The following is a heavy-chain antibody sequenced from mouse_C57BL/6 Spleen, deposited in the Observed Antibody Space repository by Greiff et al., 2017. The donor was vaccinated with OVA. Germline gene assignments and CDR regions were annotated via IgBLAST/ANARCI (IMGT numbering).Heavy chain of an antibody. J-gene: IGHJ1*03. CDR3: ARGDDYGWYFDV. D-gene: IGHD2-4*01. CDR2: ISDGGSYT. CDR1: GFTFSSYA. V-gene: IGHV5-4*01. Sequence: EVQVVESGGGLVKPGGSLKLSCAASGFTFSSYAMSWVRQTPEKRLEWVATISDGGSYTYYPDNVKGRVTISRDNAKNNLYLQMSHLKSEDTAMYYCARGDDYGWYFDVWGTGTTVTVSS.